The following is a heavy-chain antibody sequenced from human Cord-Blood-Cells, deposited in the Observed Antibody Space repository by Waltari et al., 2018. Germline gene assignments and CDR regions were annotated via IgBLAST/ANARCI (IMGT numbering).Heavy chain of an antibody. J-gene: IGHJ4*02. CDR1: GGSFSGYY. CDR2: INHSGST. V-gene: IGHV4-34*01. CDR3: ARSNGADYYGSGSYFDY. Sequence: QVQLQQWGAGLLKPSETLSLTCAVYGGSFSGYYWSWIRQPPGKGLEWIGEINHSGSTNYNPSRKSRVTISVDTSKNQFSLKLSSVTAADTAVYYCARSNGADYYGSGSYFDYWGQGTLVTVSS. D-gene: IGHD3-10*01.